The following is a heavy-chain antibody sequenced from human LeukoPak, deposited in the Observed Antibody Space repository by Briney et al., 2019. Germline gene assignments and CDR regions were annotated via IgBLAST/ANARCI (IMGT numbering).Heavy chain of an antibody. CDR1: GYTFTGYY. Sequence: ASVKVSCKASGYTFTGYYMHWVRQAPGQGLEWMGWINPNGGGTNYAQKFQGRVTMTRDTSISTAYMELSRLRSDDTAVYYCARDIAAAGTRNWFDPWGQGTLVTVSS. CDR3: ARDIAAAGTRNWFDP. V-gene: IGHV1-2*02. D-gene: IGHD6-13*01. J-gene: IGHJ5*02. CDR2: INPNGGGT.